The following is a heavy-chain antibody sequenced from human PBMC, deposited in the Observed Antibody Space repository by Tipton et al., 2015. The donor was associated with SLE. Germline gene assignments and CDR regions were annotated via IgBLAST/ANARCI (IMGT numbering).Heavy chain of an antibody. CDR1: GGSISSYY. Sequence: TLSLTCTVSGGSISSYYWSWIRQPPGKGPEWIGYIYYSGSTNYNPSLKSRVTISVDTSKNQFSLKLSSVTAAGTAVYYCAREADCTNGVCRHPFDYWGQGTLVTVSS. J-gene: IGHJ4*02. CDR2: IYYSGST. CDR3: AREADCTNGVCRHPFDY. V-gene: IGHV4-59*01. D-gene: IGHD2-8*01.